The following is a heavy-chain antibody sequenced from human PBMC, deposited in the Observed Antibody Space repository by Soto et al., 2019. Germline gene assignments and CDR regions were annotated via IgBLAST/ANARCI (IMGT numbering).Heavy chain of an antibody. CDR2: ISYDGSNK. Sequence: QVQLVESGGGVVQPGRSLRLSCAASGFTFSSYAMHWVRQAPGKGLEWVAVISYDGSNKYYADSVKGRFTISRDNSKNTLYLQMNSLRAEDTAVYYCARDAYSSSWSPYYYYYYGMDVW. CDR3: ARDAYSSSWSPYYYYYYGMDV. V-gene: IGHV3-30-3*01. J-gene: IGHJ6*01. D-gene: IGHD6-13*01. CDR1: GFTFSSYA.